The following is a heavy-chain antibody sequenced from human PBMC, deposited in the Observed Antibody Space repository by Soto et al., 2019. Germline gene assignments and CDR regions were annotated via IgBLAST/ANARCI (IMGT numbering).Heavy chain of an antibody. V-gene: IGHV6-1*01. J-gene: IGHJ6*02. CDR3: ARDGYCSSTSCYTDYYSGMDV. CDR1: GDSVSSNSAA. D-gene: IGHD2-2*02. CDR2: TYYRSKWYN. Sequence: SQTLSLTCAISGDSVSSNSAAWNWIRQSPSRGLEWLGRTYYRSKWYNDYAVSVKSRITINPDTSKDQFSLQLNSVTPEDTAVYYCARDGYCSSTSCYTDYYSGMDVSGQGTTVTVSS.